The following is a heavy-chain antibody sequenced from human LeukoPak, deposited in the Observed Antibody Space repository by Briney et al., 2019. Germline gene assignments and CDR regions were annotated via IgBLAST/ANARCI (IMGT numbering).Heavy chain of an antibody. CDR3: AKVKVVVLPAAAPFDY. CDR1: GFTFSSYA. V-gene: IGHV3-23*01. D-gene: IGHD2-2*01. CDR2: ISGSGGST. Sequence: PGGSLRLSCAASGFTFSSYAMSWVRQAPGKGLEWVSAISGSGGSTYYADSVKGRFTISRYNSKNTLYLQMNSLKAEDTAVYYCAKVKVVVLPAAAPFDYWGQGTLVTASS. J-gene: IGHJ4*02.